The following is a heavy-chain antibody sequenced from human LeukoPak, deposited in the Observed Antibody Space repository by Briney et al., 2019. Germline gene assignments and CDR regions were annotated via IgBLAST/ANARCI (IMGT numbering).Heavy chain of an antibody. CDR3: AKAANEFGELLFFFYFDY. CDR2: ISGSGGST. J-gene: IGHJ4*02. V-gene: IGHV3-23*01. CDR1: GFTFSSYA. Sequence: GGSLRLSCAASGFTFSSYAMSWVRQAPGKGLEWVSAISGSGGSTYYADSVKGRFTISRDNSKNTLHLQMNSLRAEDTAVYYCAKAANEFGELLFFFYFDYWGQGTLVTVSS. D-gene: IGHD3-10*01.